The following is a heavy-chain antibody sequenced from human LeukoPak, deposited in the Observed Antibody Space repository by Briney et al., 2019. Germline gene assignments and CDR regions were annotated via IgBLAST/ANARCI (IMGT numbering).Heavy chain of an antibody. V-gene: IGHV3-21*01. D-gene: IGHD6-6*01. CDR3: ARDMGQQLAYDY. Sequence: PGGSLRLSCAASGFTFSDYSMNWVRQAPGKGLEWFSSTTSSGSYTSYADSVKGRFTISRDNAKNSLFLQMNSLRGEDMAVYYCARDMGQQLAYDYWGQGTLVTVSS. J-gene: IGHJ4*02. CDR1: GFTFSDYS. CDR2: TTSSGSYT.